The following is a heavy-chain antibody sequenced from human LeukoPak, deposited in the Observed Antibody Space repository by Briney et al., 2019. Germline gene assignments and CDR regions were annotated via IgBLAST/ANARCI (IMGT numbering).Heavy chain of an antibody. V-gene: IGHV4-59*01. CDR1: GGSISSYY. D-gene: IGHD6-13*01. CDR2: IYNSGSI. J-gene: IGHJ4*02. Sequence: SETLSLTCTVSGGSISSYYWSWIRQPPGKGLEWIGNIYNSGSINYNPSLKSRDTISVDTSKNQFSLKLRSVTAADTAVYYCARVREGSSWSTFDYWGQGTLVTVSS. CDR3: ARVREGSSWSTFDY.